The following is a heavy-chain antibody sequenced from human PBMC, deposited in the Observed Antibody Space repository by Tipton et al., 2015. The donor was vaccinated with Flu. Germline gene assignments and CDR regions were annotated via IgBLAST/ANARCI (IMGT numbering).Heavy chain of an antibody. V-gene: IGHV3-23*01. CDR1: GFTFSTYA. D-gene: IGHD4-17*01. Sequence: SLRLSCAASGFTFSTYAMSWVRQASGKGLEWVSGISASGGSIYYVDSVKGRFTISRDNSNNTLYLQMNSLRAEDTALYFCAKDVTTVARFLPGRNAFDVWGQGTMVTVSS. CDR3: AKDVTTVARFLPGRNAFDV. J-gene: IGHJ3*01. CDR2: ISASGGSI.